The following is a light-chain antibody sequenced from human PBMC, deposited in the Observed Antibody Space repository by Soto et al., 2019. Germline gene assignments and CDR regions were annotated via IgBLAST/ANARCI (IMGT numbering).Light chain of an antibody. CDR2: AAS. CDR1: QDISGW. V-gene: IGKV1D-12*01. Sequence: DIQMTQSPSSVSASVGDRVTITCRASQDISGWLAWFRQKPGKAPNLLIYAASILQSGVPSRFSGSGSGTDFTLTITYLQPEDFATYYCQQANSFPWTFGQGTKVDIK. J-gene: IGKJ1*01. CDR3: QQANSFPWT.